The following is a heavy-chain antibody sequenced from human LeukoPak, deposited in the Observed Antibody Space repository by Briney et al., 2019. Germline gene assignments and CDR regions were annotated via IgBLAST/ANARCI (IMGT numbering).Heavy chain of an antibody. CDR2: IKQDGSQK. J-gene: IGHJ4*02. V-gene: IGHV3-7*05. D-gene: IGHD3-10*01. CDR3: AKAVRGVFIGFDY. CDR1: GFIFSNYW. Sequence: GGSLRLSCAASGFIFSNYWMSWVRQTPGKGLEWVANIKQDGSQKYYVDSVKDRFTIFRDNAENSLYLQMNSLRAEATAVYHCAKAVRGVFIGFDYWGQGTLVTVSS.